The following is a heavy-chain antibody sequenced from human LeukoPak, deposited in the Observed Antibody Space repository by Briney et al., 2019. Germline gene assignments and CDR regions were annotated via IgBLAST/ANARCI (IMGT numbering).Heavy chain of an antibody. D-gene: IGHD3-10*02. CDR1: GFNFDRYT. CDR3: AKELDTMFFDY. V-gene: IGHV3-43*01. Sequence: GGSLSLSCATSGFNFDRYTIHWVRHAPGKGLEWVSLAGWAGGTTFYSDSVRGRFTISRDSGRKSVYLQMNSLTTDDTAFYFCAKELDTMFFDYWGQGALVTVSS. CDR2: AGWAGGTT. J-gene: IGHJ4*02.